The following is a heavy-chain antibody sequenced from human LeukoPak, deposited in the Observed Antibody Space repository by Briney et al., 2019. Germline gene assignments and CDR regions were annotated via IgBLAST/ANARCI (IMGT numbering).Heavy chain of an antibody. D-gene: IGHD3-3*01. J-gene: IGHJ4*02. CDR2: IKQDGSEK. Sequence: GSLRLSCAASGFTLSSYWMSWVRQAPGKGLEWVANIKQDGSEKYYVDSVKGRFTISRDNAKNSLYLQMNSLRAEDTAVYYCARSPRFWSGYYLDYWGQGNLVTVSS. CDR3: ARSPRFWSGYYLDY. V-gene: IGHV3-7*01. CDR1: GFTLSSYW.